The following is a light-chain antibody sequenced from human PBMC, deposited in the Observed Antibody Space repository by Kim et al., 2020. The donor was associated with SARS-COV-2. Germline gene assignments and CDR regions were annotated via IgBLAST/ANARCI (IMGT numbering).Light chain of an antibody. CDR1: QAVTSNY. Sequence: DILLTQSPCTLSLSPGERATLPCRASQAVTSNYLAWYQQKPGKAPSLLIYGASSRATGIPARFSGSGSGTDFTLTISRLEPEDFAVYYCQQYGSSPATFGQGTKVEIK. CDR3: QQYGSSPAT. J-gene: IGKJ1*01. CDR2: GAS. V-gene: IGKV3-20*01.